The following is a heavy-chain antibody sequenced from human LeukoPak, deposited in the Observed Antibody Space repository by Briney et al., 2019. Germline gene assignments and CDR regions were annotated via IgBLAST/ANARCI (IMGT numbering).Heavy chain of an antibody. CDR3: ARGSGSGTFFDY. J-gene: IGHJ4*02. V-gene: IGHV2-70*04. D-gene: IGHD6-25*01. CDR2: IDWDDDK. CDR1: GFSLTTNQMR. Sequence: SGPTLVNPTQTLTLACTFSGFSLTTNQMRVSWIRQPPGKALEWLARIDWDDDKFYRTSLKTRLTISKDTSKNQVVLTMTNMDPVDTATYYCARGSGSGTFFDYWGQGTQVPVSS.